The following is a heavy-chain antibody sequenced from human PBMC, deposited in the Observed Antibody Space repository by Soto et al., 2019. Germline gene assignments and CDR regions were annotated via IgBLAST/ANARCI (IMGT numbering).Heavy chain of an antibody. Sequence: SETLSLTCTVSGGSISSGGYYWSWIRQHPGKGLEWIGYIYYSGSTYYNPSLKSRVTISVDTSKNQFSLKLSSVTAADTAVYYCARVVPAAMLGAFDIWGQGTMVTVS. J-gene: IGHJ3*02. CDR3: ARVVPAAMLGAFDI. D-gene: IGHD2-2*01. CDR2: IYYSGST. V-gene: IGHV4-31*02. CDR1: GGSISSGGYY.